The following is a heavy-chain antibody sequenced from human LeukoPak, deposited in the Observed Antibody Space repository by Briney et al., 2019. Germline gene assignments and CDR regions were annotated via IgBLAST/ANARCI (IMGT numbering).Heavy chain of an antibody. V-gene: IGHV1-69*06. CDR3: ARDNDSRYPPHFDY. D-gene: IGHD3-16*01. Sequence: ASVKVSCKASGGTFSNYAISWVRQAPGQGLEWMGGIIPIFGTANYAQKFRGRVTITADKSTRTAYMELSSLRSEDTAVYYCARDNDSRYPPHFDYWGQGTLVTVSS. CDR2: IIPIFGTA. J-gene: IGHJ4*02. CDR1: GGTFSNYA.